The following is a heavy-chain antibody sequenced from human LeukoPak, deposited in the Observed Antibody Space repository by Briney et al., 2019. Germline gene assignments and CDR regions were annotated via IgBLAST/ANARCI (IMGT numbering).Heavy chain of an antibody. CDR2: IYTSGSS. CDR1: GGSISSYY. Sequence: SETLSLTCTVSGGSISSYYWSWIRQPPGKGLEWIGYIYTSGSSNYNPSLKSRVTISVDTSKNQFSLKLSSVTAADTAVYYCARHAYSLGYCSSTSCYSLLDYWGQGTLVTVSS. V-gene: IGHV4-4*09. D-gene: IGHD2-2*02. CDR3: ARHAYSLGYCSSTSCYSLLDY. J-gene: IGHJ4*02.